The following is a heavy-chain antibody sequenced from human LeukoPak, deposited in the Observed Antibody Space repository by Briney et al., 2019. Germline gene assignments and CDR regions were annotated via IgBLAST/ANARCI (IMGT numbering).Heavy chain of an antibody. D-gene: IGHD3-10*01. CDR2: ISSSSSTI. V-gene: IGHV3-48*01. Sequence: TGGSLRLSCAASGFTFSSYSMNWVRQAPGKGLEWVSYISSSSSTIYYADSVKGRLTISRDNAKNSLYLQMNSLRAEDTAVYYCARDRVRKLWFGELYEHFDYWGQGTLVTVSS. CDR1: GFTFSSYS. J-gene: IGHJ4*02. CDR3: ARDRVRKLWFGELYEHFDY.